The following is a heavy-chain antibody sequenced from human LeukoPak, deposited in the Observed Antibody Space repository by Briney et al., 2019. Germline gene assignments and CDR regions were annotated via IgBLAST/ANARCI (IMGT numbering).Heavy chain of an antibody. CDR3: SKDLTSDFGGGFDA. CDR2: ISVSSNTM. Sequence: GGSLRLSCAASGFTFSTYSMNWVRQAPGKGLEWVSYISVSSNTMFYTDSVKGRFTISRDNAKNSLYLQMNSLKTEDTAVYYCSKDLTSDFGGGFDAWGQGTLVTVSS. V-gene: IGHV3-48*04. CDR1: GFTFSTYS. J-gene: IGHJ5*02. D-gene: IGHD3-10*01.